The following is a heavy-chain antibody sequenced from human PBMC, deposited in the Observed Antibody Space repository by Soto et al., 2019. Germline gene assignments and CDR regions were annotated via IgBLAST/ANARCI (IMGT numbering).Heavy chain of an antibody. CDR2: IYYSGRT. J-gene: IGHJ6*02. Sequence: QVQLQESGPGLVKPSETLSLTCTVSGGSISSYYWSWIRQPPGKGLEWIGYIYYSGRTNYNPSLTTRVTISVDTSKNQFSLKLSSVPAADTAVYYCAREGLTGTIGLYYYYGMDVWGQGTTVTVSS. CDR3: AREGLTGTIGLYYYYGMDV. D-gene: IGHD1-7*01. V-gene: IGHV4-59*01. CDR1: GGSISSYY.